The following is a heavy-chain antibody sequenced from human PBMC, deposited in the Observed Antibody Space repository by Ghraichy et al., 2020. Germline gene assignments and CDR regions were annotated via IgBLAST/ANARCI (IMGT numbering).Heavy chain of an antibody. V-gene: IGHV1-46*01. CDR3: ARAAVGASPGDYFDY. CDR2: INPSGGST. CDR1: GYTFTSYY. J-gene: IGHJ4*02. D-gene: IGHD6-19*01. Sequence: ASVKVSCKASGYTFTSYYMHWVRQARGQGLEWMGIINPSGGSTSYAQKFQGRVTMTRDTSTSTVYMELSSLRSEDTAVYYCARAAVGASPGDYFDYWGQGTLVTVSS.